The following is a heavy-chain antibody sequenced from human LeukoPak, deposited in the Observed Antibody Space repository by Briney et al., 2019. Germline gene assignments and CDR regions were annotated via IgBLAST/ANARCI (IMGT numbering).Heavy chain of an antibody. D-gene: IGHD6-6*01. Sequence: APVKVSCKASGGTFSSYAISWVRQAPGQGLEWMGGIIPIFGTANYAQKFQGRVTITADESTSTAYMELSSLRSEDTAVYYCARGGRLYSSSSSRPFDYWGQGTLVTVSS. V-gene: IGHV1-69*13. CDR3: ARGGRLYSSSSSRPFDY. J-gene: IGHJ4*02. CDR1: GGTFSSYA. CDR2: IIPIFGTA.